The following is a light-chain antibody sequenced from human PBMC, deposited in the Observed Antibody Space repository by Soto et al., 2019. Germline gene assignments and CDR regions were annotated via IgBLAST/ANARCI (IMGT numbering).Light chain of an antibody. CDR1: QSISSW. Sequence: DIQMTQSPSTLSASVGDRVTITCRASQSISSWLAWYQQKTGRAPKLLIYDASSLESGFPSRFSGSGSGTEFTLTINSLQPDDFATYNCKQYNNYPITFGGGTKVEIK. J-gene: IGKJ4*01. CDR2: DAS. CDR3: KQYNNYPIT. V-gene: IGKV1-5*01.